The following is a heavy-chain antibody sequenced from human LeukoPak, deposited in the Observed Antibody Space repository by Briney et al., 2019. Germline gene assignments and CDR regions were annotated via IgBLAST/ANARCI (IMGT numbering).Heavy chain of an antibody. D-gene: IGHD3-22*01. Sequence: SETLSLTCAVYGGSFSGYYWSWIRQPPGKGLEWIGEINHSGSTNYNPSLKSRVTISVDTSKNQFSLKLSSVTAADTAVYYCARARTYYYDSSGYYGYWGQGTLVNVSS. V-gene: IGHV4-34*01. CDR3: ARARTYYYDSSGYYGY. J-gene: IGHJ4*02. CDR1: GGSFSGYY. CDR2: INHSGST.